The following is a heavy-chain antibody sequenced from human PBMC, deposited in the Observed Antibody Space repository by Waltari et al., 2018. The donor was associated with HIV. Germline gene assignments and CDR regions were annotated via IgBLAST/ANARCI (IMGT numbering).Heavy chain of an antibody. J-gene: IGHJ4*02. CDR1: GFTFSKYW. CDR3: ARAYSGTYRIGDY. CDR2: IKEDGKEK. D-gene: IGHD1-26*01. V-gene: IGHV3-7*01. Sequence: EVQLVETGGALVQPGGSLRVSCVASGFTFSKYWMTWVRRAPGKGPEWVANIKEDGKEKNRLDSVKARFTISRDNAKNSLYLQVNNGRDEDSATYYCARAYSGTYRIGDYWGQGTLVTVSS.